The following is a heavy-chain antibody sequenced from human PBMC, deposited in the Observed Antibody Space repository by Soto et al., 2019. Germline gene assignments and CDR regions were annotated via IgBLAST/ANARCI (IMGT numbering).Heavy chain of an antibody. D-gene: IGHD2-8*01. J-gene: IGHJ5*02. V-gene: IGHV4-59*02. CDR1: GGSVSSYY. CDR3: AREWPNGLGINWFDP. CDR2: IFYSGST. Sequence: LSLTCTVSGGSVSSYYWSWIRQPPGKGLEWIGYIFYSGSTNYNPSLKSRVTISIDTSKNQFSLKLSSVTAADTAVYYCAREWPNGLGINWFDPWGQGTLVTVSS.